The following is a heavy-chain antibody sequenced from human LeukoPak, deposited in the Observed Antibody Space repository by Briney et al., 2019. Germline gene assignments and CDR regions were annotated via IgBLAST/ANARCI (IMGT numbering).Heavy chain of an antibody. CDR3: ARAIRITYCSSTSCYVDWFDP. J-gene: IGHJ5*02. D-gene: IGHD2-2*01. CDR2: IYYSGST. Sequence: SETLSLTCTVSGGSISSYYWSWIRQPPGKGLEWIGYIYYSGSTNYNPSLKSRVTISVDMSKNQFSLKLSSVTAADTAVYYCARAIRITYCSSTSCYVDWFDPWGQGTLVTVSS. V-gene: IGHV4-59*01. CDR1: GGSISSYY.